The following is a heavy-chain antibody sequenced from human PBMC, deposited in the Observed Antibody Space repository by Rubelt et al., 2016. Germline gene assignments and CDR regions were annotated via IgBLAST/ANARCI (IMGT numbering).Heavy chain of an antibody. Sequence: EVQLVESGGGLVQPGGSLRLSCAASGFTFSIYWMHWVRQAPGKGLVWVSRIDSDGGSTTYADSVKGRFTMSRDNAKNTMNLQMSSLRAEDTAVYYCARGARGHGGNGDFDYWGQGTLVTVSS. D-gene: IGHD4-23*01. V-gene: IGHV3-74*01. CDR1: GFTFSIYW. CDR3: ARGARGHGGNGDFDY. CDR2: IDSDGGST. J-gene: IGHJ4*02.